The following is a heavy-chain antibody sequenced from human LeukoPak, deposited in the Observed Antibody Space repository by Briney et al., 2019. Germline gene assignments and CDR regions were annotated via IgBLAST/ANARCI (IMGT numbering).Heavy chain of an antibody. J-gene: IGHJ6*03. CDR2: ISAYNGNT. CDR3: ARRTPYSSSSIDLYYYYYMDV. CDR1: GYTFTSYS. D-gene: IGHD6-6*01. Sequence: ASVKVSCKASGYTFTSYSISWVRQAPGQGLEWMGWISAYNGNTNYAQKLQGRVTMTTDTSTSTAYMELRSLRSDDTAVYYCARRTPYSSSSIDLYYYYYMDVWGKGTTVTVSS. V-gene: IGHV1-18*01.